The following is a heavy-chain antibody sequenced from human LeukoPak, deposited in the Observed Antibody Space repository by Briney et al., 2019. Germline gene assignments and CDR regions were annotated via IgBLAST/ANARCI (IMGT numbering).Heavy chain of an antibody. CDR1: GFTFTGYY. V-gene: IGHV1-2*02. CDR3: VREGNELLSKNFDY. Sequence: ASVKVSCKASGFTFTGYYIHWVRQAPGQGLEWMGYINPHSGGTNSPQKFQGRVTMITDTSISAAYMELSSLISDDTAMYYCVREGNELLSKNFDYWGQGTLVTVSS. CDR2: INPHSGGT. J-gene: IGHJ4*02. D-gene: IGHD2-21*02.